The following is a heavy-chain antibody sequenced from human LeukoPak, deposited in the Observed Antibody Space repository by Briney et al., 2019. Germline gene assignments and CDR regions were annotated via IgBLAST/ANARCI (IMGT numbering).Heavy chain of an antibody. V-gene: IGHV3-64*02. D-gene: IGHD3-22*01. Sequence: GGSLRLSCAASGFIFNSYAMHWVRQAPGRGLEYVSAITSSGNNIFYADSVKGRFTISRDNSKNTLYLQMGSLRAEDMAVYYCAKDNGHYYDSSGFFDYWGQGTLVTVSS. CDR1: GFIFNSYA. CDR3: AKDNGHYYDSSGFFDY. CDR2: ITSSGNNI. J-gene: IGHJ4*02.